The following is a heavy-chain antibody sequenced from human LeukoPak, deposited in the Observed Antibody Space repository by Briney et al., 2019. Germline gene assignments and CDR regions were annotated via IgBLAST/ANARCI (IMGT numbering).Heavy chain of an antibody. CDR2: IIPIFGTA. CDR1: GGTFSSYA. CDR3: ARGYSSGFNWFDP. D-gene: IGHD6-19*01. V-gene: IGHV1-69*06. J-gene: IGHJ5*02. Sequence: SVKVSCKASGGTFSSYAISWVRQAPGQGLEWMGRIIPIFGTANYAQKFQGRVTITADKSTSTADMELSSLRSEDTAVYYCARGYSSGFNWFDPWGQGTLVTVSS.